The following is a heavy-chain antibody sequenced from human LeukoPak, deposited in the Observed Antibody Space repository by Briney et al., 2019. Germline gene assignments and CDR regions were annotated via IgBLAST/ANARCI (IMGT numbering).Heavy chain of an antibody. Sequence: GGSLRLSCAASGFTFSTYWIHWVRQAPGKGLEWVASIKPDGSQKFYVDSVKGRFTISRDNAKNSLDLQMNTLRVDDTAVYYCARGWSYALGLWGQGTLVTVSS. V-gene: IGHV3-7*01. CDR1: GFTFSTYW. D-gene: IGHD1-26*01. J-gene: IGHJ5*02. CDR2: IKPDGSQK. CDR3: ARGWSYALGL.